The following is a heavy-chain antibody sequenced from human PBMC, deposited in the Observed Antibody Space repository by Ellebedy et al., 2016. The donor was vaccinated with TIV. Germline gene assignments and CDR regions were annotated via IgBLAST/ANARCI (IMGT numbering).Heavy chain of an antibody. CDR1: GGSISSYY. J-gene: IGHJ6*02. V-gene: IGHV4-59*01. CDR3: ARDRTRLVGPGVYYYYGMDV. CDR2: IYYSGST. D-gene: IGHD3-9*01. Sequence: SETLSLXXTVSGGSISSYYWSWIRQPPGKGLEWIGYIYYSGSTNYNPSLKSRVTISVDTSKNQFSLKLCSVTAADTAVYYCARDRTRLVGPGVYYYYGMDVWGQGTTVTVSS.